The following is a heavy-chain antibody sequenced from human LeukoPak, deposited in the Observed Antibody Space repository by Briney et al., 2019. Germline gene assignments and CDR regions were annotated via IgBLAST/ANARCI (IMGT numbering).Heavy chain of an antibody. J-gene: IGHJ4*02. CDR2: IYHSGST. Sequence: SETLSLNCTVSGYSISSGYYWGWIRQPPGKGLEWIGSIYHSGSTYYSPSLKSRVTISVDTSKNQFSLKLSSVTAADTAVYYCARDRFRGSYFDYWGQGTLVTVSS. V-gene: IGHV4-38-2*02. CDR1: GYSISSGYY. D-gene: IGHD1-26*01. CDR3: ARDRFRGSYFDY.